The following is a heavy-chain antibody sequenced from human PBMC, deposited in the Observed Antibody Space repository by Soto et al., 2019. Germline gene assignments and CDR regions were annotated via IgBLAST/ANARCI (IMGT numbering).Heavy chain of an antibody. V-gene: IGHV3-30*18. J-gene: IGHJ4*02. CDR1: GFTFSSYG. Sequence: PGGSLRLSCAASGFTFSSYGMHWVRQAPGKGLEWVAVISYDGSNKYYADSVKGRFTISRDNSKNTLYLQMNSLRAEDTAVYYCAKDLPEAIVGPGGFDYWGQGTLVTVS. CDR3: AKDLPEAIVGPGGFDY. D-gene: IGHD1-26*01. CDR2: ISYDGSNK.